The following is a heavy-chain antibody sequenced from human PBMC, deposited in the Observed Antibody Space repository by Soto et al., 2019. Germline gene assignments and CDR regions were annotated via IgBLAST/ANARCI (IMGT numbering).Heavy chain of an antibody. D-gene: IGHD6-19*01. CDR2: IYYSGST. V-gene: IGHV4-61*01. J-gene: IGHJ4*02. CDR3: ARDHSSGWLRY. CDR1: GGSVSSGSYY. Sequence: QVQLQESGPGLVKPSETLSLTCTVSGGSVSSGSYYWSWIRQPPGKGLEWIGYIYYSGSTNYNPSLKSRVTLSVDTSKNQFSLKLSSVTAADTAVYYCARDHSSGWLRYWGQGTLVTVSS.